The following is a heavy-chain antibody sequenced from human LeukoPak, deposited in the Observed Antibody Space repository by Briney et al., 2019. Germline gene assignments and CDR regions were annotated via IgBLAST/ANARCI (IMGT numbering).Heavy chain of an antibody. J-gene: IGHJ5*02. D-gene: IGHD3-3*01. CDR1: GFTFSNAW. V-gene: IGHV3-15*01. CDR3: AKVPEIFGVVGGEDWFDP. CDR2: IKSYYNGGTT. Sequence: PGGSLRLSCAASGFTFSNAWMNWVRQAPGKGLEWLGRIKSYYNGGTTDYAAPVKGRFSISRDDPKNTLYLQMNSLRAEDTAVYYCAKVPEIFGVVGGEDWFDPWGQGTLVTVSS.